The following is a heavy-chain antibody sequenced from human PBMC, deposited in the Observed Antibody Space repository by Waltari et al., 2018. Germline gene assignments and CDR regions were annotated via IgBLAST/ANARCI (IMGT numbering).Heavy chain of an antibody. Sequence: VKLVEFGGGLFKLGGPLDSTWAASGFGFIQIWMTWLRQAPGKGLEWVCNINQGSSVQYYVDSVKGRFTISRDDSKNFLYLQMNSLRDDDSALYYCAKLGYNGWELDYWGQGTLVTVSS. CDR2: INQGSSVQ. V-gene: IGHV3-7*01. D-gene: IGHD1-26*01. J-gene: IGHJ4*02. CDR1: GFGFIQIW. CDR3: AKLGYNGWELDY.